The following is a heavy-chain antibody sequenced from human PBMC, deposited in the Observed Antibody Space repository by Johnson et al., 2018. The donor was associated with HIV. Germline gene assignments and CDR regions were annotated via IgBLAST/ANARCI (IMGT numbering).Heavy chain of an antibody. CDR2: INWNSVIT. D-gene: IGHD3-10*01. V-gene: IGHV3-9*01. Sequence: VQLVESGGGLVQPGRSLRLSCAASGFIFNDYAMHWVRQVPGKGLEWVSGINWNSVITAYADSVKGRFTLSRDNANNTLYLQMSGLCAADTAVYYCARVPLFYYSSGLWAFDIWGQGTMVTVSS. CDR1: GFIFNDYA. J-gene: IGHJ3*02. CDR3: ARVPLFYYSSGLWAFDI.